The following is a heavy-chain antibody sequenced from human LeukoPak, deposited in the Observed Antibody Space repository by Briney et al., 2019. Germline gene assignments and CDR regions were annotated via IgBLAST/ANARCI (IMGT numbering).Heavy chain of an antibody. Sequence: PGGSLRLSCTASGFTFTSHSMTWIRQAPGKGPEWTSSISGDGRNTYYSDYVRGRFTISRDKSRNTLYLQIDSLRADDTAVYYCVSRGGSSVLYYFDFWGQGTLVTVSS. CDR1: GFTFTSHS. V-gene: IGHV3-23*01. CDR3: VSRGGSSVLYYFDF. J-gene: IGHJ4*02. CDR2: ISGDGRNT. D-gene: IGHD3-16*01.